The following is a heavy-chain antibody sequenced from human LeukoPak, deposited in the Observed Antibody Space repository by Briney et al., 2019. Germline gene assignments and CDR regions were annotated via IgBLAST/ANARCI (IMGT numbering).Heavy chain of an antibody. V-gene: IGHV1-2*06. J-gene: IGHJ4*02. D-gene: IGHD3-22*01. CDR2: INPNSGGT. Sequence: ASVKVSCKASGYTFTGYYMHWVRQAPGQGLEWMGRINPNSGGTNYAQKFQGRVTMTRDTSISTAYMELSRLRSDDTAVYYCARGGSSGCYSPFDYWGQGTLVTVSS. CDR1: GYTFTGYY. CDR3: ARGGSSGCYSPFDY.